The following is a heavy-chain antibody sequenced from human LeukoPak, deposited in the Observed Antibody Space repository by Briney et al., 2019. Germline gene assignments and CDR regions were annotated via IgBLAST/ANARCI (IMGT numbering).Heavy chain of an antibody. CDR2: ISASGDRT. Sequence: TRGFPRLSRAASGFILSSYVIRSGAQAPREGLEWGSGISASGDRTYYADSVKGRFTISRENSKNTPHLEMNRLRAEDTGIYSFAKDLPKTTISGALQGWGQGTLVT. J-gene: IGHJ1*01. CDR3: AKDLPKTTISGALQG. CDR1: GFILSSYV. V-gene: IGHV3-23*01. D-gene: IGHD3-3*01.